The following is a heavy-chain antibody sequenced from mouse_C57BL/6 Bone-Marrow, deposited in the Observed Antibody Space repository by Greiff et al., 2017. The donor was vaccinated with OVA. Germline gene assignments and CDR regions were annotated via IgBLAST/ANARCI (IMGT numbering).Heavy chain of an antibody. CDR3: ARGLTG. J-gene: IGHJ2*01. D-gene: IGHD1-1*01. CDR1: GYTFTSYW. V-gene: IGHV1-50*01. CDR2: IDPSDSYT. Sequence: QVQLKESGAELVRPGTSVKLSCKASGYTFTSYWMQWVKQRPGQGLEWIGEIDPSDSYTNYNQKFKGKATLTVDTSSSTAYMQLSSLTSEDSAVYYCARGLTGWGQGTTLTVSS.